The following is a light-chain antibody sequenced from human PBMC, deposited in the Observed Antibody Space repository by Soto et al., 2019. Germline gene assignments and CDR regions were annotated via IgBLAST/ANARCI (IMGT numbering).Light chain of an antibody. CDR3: QQYNDNWT. V-gene: IGKV1-5*03. CDR1: QSISSW. CDR2: KAS. J-gene: IGKJ1*01. Sequence: DIQMTQSPSTLSPSVGDTVTITCRASQSISSWLAWYQQKPGTAPKLLIYKASTLQRGVPSRLSGSRSGTEFTLTISSLQSDDSATYYCQQYNDNWTFGQGTKVEIK.